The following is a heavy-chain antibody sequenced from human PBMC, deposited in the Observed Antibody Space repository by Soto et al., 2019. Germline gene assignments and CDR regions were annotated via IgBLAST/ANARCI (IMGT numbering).Heavy chain of an antibody. V-gene: IGHV4-30-4*01. CDR1: GGSISSGYHY. CDR3: ARVFYYDFWSVPGAVDV. D-gene: IGHD3-3*01. Sequence: SETLSLTCAVSGGSISSGYHYWGCIRQPPGKGLEWIGYISYNGRPYYNPSLSSRLTISVDTSENQFSLKLSSVTAADTAVYYCARVFYYDFWSVPGAVDVWGKGTKATVPS. CDR2: ISYNGRP. J-gene: IGHJ6*04.